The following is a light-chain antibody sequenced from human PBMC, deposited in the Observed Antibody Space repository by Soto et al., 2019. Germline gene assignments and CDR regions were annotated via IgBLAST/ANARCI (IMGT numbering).Light chain of an antibody. CDR1: QSISNH. CDR3: QQSYSSPPT. J-gene: IGKJ1*01. V-gene: IGKV1-39*01. Sequence: DIQVTQSPSYLSASVEDRIIITCRASQSISNHLNWYQQKPGKAPKXLIFAASSLQSGVPSRFSGSRSGPDLTITISSLQPEDCETYYGQQSYSSPPTFGQGTKVDIK. CDR2: AAS.